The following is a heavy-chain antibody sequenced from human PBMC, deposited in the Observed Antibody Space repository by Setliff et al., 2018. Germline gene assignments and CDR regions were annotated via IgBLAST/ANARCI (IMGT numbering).Heavy chain of an antibody. D-gene: IGHD3-10*01. CDR3: ARAGMAAANKKGVFEH. CDR1: GNSFSSFS. V-gene: IGHV1-18*01. CDR2: VSTYNGDT. Sequence: ASVKVSCKASGNSFSSFSITWVRQAPGQGLEWMGWVSTYNGDTKYAQNFRGRVTMTTDMSTSTVYMELRTLRSDDTAVYFCARAGMAAANKKGVFEHWGQGTLVTVSS. J-gene: IGHJ4*02.